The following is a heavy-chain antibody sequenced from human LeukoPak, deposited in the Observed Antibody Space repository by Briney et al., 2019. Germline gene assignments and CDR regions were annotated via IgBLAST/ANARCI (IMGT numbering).Heavy chain of an antibody. CDR1: GASFSDHY. CDR3: AASSQLGSYNWFDP. Sequence: SETLSLTCAVYGASFSDHYWTWIRQPPGKGLEWIGEIDQSRSTKCNPSLKGRVTISLDTSKNPFSLDLTSVTAADTAVYYCAASSQLGSYNWFDPWGQGTPVTVSS. V-gene: IGHV4-34*01. J-gene: IGHJ5*02. CDR2: IDQSRST. D-gene: IGHD1-1*01.